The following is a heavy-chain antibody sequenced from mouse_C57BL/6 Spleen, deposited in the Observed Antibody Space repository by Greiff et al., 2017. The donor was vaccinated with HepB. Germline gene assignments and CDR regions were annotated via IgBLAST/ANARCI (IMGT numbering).Heavy chain of an antibody. J-gene: IGHJ1*03. CDR2: IHPNSGST. CDR3: ALRLYDGYKGWYFDV. V-gene: IGHV1-64*01. D-gene: IGHD2-3*01. CDR1: GYTFTSYW. Sequence: QVQLQQPGAELVKPGASVKLSCKASGYTFTSYWMHWVKQRPGQGLEWIGMIHPNSGSTNYNEKFKSKATLTVDKSSSTAYMQLSSLTSEDSAVYYCALRLYDGYKGWYFDVWGTGTTVTVSS.